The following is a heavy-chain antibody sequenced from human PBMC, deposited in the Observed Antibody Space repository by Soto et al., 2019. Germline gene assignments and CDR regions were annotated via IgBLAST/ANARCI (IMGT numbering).Heavy chain of an antibody. CDR1: GYSFTSYW. D-gene: IGHD3-22*01. J-gene: IGHJ4*02. Sequence: PGESLKISCKGSGYSFTSYWIGWVRQMPGKDLEWMGIIYPGDSDTRYSPSFQGQVTISADKSISTAYLQWSSLKASDTAMYYCARPPKYYYDSSGDENDYWGQGTLVTAPQ. V-gene: IGHV5-51*01. CDR2: IYPGDSDT. CDR3: ARPPKYYYDSSGDENDY.